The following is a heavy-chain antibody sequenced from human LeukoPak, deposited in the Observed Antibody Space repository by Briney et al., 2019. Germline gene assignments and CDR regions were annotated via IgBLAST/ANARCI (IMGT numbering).Heavy chain of an antibody. CDR1: GGSVSSKIHH. Sequence: PSQTLSLTCNVSGGSVSSKIHHWGWIRQPPGKGLEWIGEINHSGSTNYNPSLKSRVTISVDTSKNQFSLKLSSVTAADTAVYYCARVDFWSGSDAFDIWGQGTMVTVSS. CDR2: INHSGST. CDR3: ARVDFWSGSDAFDI. J-gene: IGHJ3*02. V-gene: IGHV4-39*07. D-gene: IGHD3-3*01.